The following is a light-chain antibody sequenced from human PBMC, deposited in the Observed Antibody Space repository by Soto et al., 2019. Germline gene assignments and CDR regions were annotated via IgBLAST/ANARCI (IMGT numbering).Light chain of an antibody. V-gene: IGLV1-40*01. Sequence: QPVLTQPPSVSGAPGQRVTISCNGSSSNIGAGYDVHWYQQLPGTAPKLLVHGNTDRPSGVPDRFSGSKSGTSASLAITGLQAEDEADYYCQSYDSSLSGWLFGGGTKLTVL. CDR3: QSYDSSLSGWL. CDR2: GNT. CDR1: SSNIGAGYD. J-gene: IGLJ2*01.